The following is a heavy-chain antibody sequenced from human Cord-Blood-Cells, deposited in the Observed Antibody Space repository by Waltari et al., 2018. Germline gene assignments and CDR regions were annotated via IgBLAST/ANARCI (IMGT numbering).Heavy chain of an antibody. J-gene: IGHJ5*02. CDR3: ARDLAYCSSTSCYNWFDP. CDR1: DYTFTGYY. V-gene: IGHV1-2*02. Sequence: VQLVQSGAEVKQPGASVNIYCKASDYTFTGYYMPWVCQAAGLRVEWMGWINPNSGGTNYSQKFQGRVTMTRDPSISTAYMELSRLRSDDTAVYYCARDLAYCSSTSCYNWFDPWGQGTLVTVSS. D-gene: IGHD2-2*01. CDR2: INPNSGGT.